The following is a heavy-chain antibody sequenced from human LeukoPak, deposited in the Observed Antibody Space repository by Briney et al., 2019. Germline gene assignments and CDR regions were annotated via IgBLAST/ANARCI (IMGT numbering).Heavy chain of an antibody. CDR2: IWYDGSNK. CDR1: GFTFSSYG. CDR3: ARQQQRGYSGYEPFDY. D-gene: IGHD5-12*01. Sequence: PGGSLRLSCAASGFTFSSYGMHWARQAPGKGLEWVAVIWYDGSNKYYADSVKGRFTISRDNSKNTLYLQMNSLRAEDTAVYYCARQQQRGYSGYEPFDYWGQGTLVTVSS. J-gene: IGHJ4*02. V-gene: IGHV3-33*01.